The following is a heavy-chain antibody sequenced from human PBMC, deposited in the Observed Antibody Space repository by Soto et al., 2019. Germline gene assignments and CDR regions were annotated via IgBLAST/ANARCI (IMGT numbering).Heavy chain of an antibody. J-gene: IGHJ4*02. D-gene: IGHD5-12*01. CDR2: IKYNGGDK. CDR1: GFTFDDYG. Sequence: PGGSLRLSCAASGFTFDDYGMSWVRQAPGKGLEWVSGIKYNGGDKCYADSVKGRFTISRDNSKNTLYLQMNSLRAEDTAVYYCAREMATMYFDYWGQGTLVTVSS. V-gene: IGHV3-20*04. CDR3: AREMATMYFDY.